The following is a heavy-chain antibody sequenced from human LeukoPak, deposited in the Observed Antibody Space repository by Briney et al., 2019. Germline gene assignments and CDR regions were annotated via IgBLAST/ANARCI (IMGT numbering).Heavy chain of an antibody. CDR1: GFTFSDYY. V-gene: IGHV3-7*03. D-gene: IGHD2-2*01. Sequence: PGGSLRLSCTASGFTFSDYYMSWIRQTPGKGLESVANIKQDGSEKYYVDSVKGRFTISRDNAKNSLYLQMNSLRAKDTAVYYCVRGHYQIELWGQGTLVTVSS. J-gene: IGHJ4*02. CDR2: IKQDGSEK. CDR3: VRGHYQIEL.